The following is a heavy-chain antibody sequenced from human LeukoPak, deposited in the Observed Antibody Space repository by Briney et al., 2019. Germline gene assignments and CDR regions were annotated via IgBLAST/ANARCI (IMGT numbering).Heavy chain of an antibody. V-gene: IGHV4-34*01. CDR2: INHSGTT. D-gene: IGHD6-19*01. J-gene: IGHJ4*02. Sequence: SETLSLTCAVYSGSFSGYFWTWIRHSPGKGLEWIGEINHSGTTNYNPSLKNRVTVSADTSKDQFSLRLSSVSAADTAVYYCARKHIAVAGTVTYYFDYWGQGTLVTVSS. CDR3: ARKHIAVAGTVTYYFDY. CDR1: SGSFSGYF.